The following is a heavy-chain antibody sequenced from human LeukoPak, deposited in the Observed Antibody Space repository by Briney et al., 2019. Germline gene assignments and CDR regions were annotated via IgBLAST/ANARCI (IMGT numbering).Heavy chain of an antibody. D-gene: IGHD2-2*02. Sequence: ASVKVSCKASGYTFTSYGISWVRQAPGQGLEWMGWISAYNGNTNSAQKLQGRVTMTTDTSTSTAYMELRSLRSDDTAVYYCARLDCSGTSCYIFDYWGQGTPVTVSS. J-gene: IGHJ4*02. CDR2: ISAYNGNT. CDR1: GYTFTSYG. CDR3: ARLDCSGTSCYIFDY. V-gene: IGHV1-18*01.